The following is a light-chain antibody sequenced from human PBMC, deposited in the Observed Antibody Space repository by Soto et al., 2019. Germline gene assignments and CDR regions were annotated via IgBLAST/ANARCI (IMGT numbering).Light chain of an antibody. Sequence: QSVLTQLASVSGSPGQSITISCTGTSSDVGTNDLVSWYQQHPGKAPKLLIYEGSKRPSGVSNRFSGSKSGNTASLTISGLQAEDEADYYCCSYAGSSTYVFGTGTKVTVL. CDR3: CSYAGSSTYV. J-gene: IGLJ1*01. CDR1: SSDVGTNDL. CDR2: EGS. V-gene: IGLV2-23*01.